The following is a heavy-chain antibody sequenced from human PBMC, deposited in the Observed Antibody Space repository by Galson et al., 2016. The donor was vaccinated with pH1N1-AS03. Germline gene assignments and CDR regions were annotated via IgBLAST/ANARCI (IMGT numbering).Heavy chain of an antibody. Sequence: QSGAEVKKPGESLKISCQASGYIFSSYWIGWVRQRPGKGLEWMGIIWPADSDTKYSPSFQGQVTISVDTSLNTAYLQWSSLEASDTAMYFCASQKYCSGGSCFLYYDSFDMWGQGPLVTVSS. D-gene: IGHD2-15*01. V-gene: IGHV5-51*01. CDR1: GYIFSSYW. CDR3: ASQKYCSGGSCFLYYDSFDM. CDR2: IWPADSDT. J-gene: IGHJ3*02.